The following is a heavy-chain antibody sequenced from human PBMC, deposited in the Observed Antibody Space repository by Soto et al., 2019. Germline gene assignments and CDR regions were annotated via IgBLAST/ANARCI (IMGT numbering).Heavy chain of an antibody. D-gene: IGHD3-9*01. CDR1: GFTFSSYA. Sequence: EVQLLESGGGLVQPGGSLRLSCAASGFTFSSYAMSWVRQAPGKGLEWVSAISGSGGSTYYADSVKGRFTISRDNSKNTLYLQMNSLRAEDTAVYYCATVKQEYDILTGFDYWGQGTLVTVSS. CDR3: ATVKQEYDILTGFDY. V-gene: IGHV3-23*01. J-gene: IGHJ4*02. CDR2: ISGSGGST.